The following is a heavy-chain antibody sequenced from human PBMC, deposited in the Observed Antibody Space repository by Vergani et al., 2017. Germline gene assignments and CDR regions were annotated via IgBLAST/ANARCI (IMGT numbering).Heavy chain of an antibody. CDR2: ISWNSNSI. J-gene: IGHJ5*02. D-gene: IGHD6-6*01. V-gene: IGHV3-9*02. CDR3: AKDLGTSSGGGWFDA. Sequence: EVQLEESGGGLVLPGRSLRLSCVASGFTSAGYAMHWVRQAPGKGLEWVSGISWNSNSIGYADSVKGRFTISRDNAKNSLYLQMNSLRAEDTALYYCAKDLGTSSGGGWFDALGQGTLVTIAS. CDR1: GFTSAGYA.